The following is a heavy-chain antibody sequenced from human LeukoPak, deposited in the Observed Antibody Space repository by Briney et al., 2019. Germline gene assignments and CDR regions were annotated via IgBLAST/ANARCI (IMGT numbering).Heavy chain of an antibody. CDR2: ISGSGGST. D-gene: IGHD3-22*01. J-gene: IGHJ1*01. CDR3: ARPSTYYYDSSGPQGYFQH. CDR1: GFTFSSYA. V-gene: IGHV3-23*01. Sequence: PGGSLRLSCAASGFTFSSYAMSWVRQAPGKGLEWVSAISGSGGSTYYADSVKGRFTISRDNSKNTLYLQMNSLRAEDTAVYYCARPSTYYYDSSGPQGYFQHWGQGTLVTVSS.